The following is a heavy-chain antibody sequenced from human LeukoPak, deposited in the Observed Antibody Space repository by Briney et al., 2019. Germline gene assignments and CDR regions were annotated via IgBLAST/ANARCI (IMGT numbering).Heavy chain of an antibody. CDR2: IYGSGST. CDR1: GGSISSSGSY. CDR3: ARDLGYYDWSQSYSN. D-gene: IGHD3-9*01. J-gene: IGHJ3*01. Sequence: PSETLSLTCTVSGGSISSSGSYWRWIRQHPGKGLEWIGYIYGSGSTYYNPSLKSRVTISVDTSKNQFSLKLTSVTAADTAIYYCARDLGYYDWSQSYSNWGQGTMVTVSS. V-gene: IGHV4-31*03.